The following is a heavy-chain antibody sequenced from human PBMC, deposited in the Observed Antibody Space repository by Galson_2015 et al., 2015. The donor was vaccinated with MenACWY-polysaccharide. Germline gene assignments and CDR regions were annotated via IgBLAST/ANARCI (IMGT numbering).Heavy chain of an antibody. J-gene: IGHJ4*02. V-gene: IGHV3-48*01. Sequence: SLRLSCAASGFTFSSYTMNWVRQAPGKGLEWLSYISSSSSTIYYADSVKGRFTISRDNAKNSLYLQINSLRAEDTAVYYCARGRLDYWGQGTLVTVSS. CDR3: ARGRLDY. CDR1: GFTFSSYT. CDR2: ISSSSSTI.